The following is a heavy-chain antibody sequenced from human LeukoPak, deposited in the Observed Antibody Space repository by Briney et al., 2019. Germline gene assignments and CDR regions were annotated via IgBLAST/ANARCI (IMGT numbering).Heavy chain of an antibody. CDR1: GGSTSTYY. V-gene: IGHV4-59*12. CDR3: ASGTHYGYSSGWLYY. Sequence: SETLSLTCTVSGGSTSTYYWGWIRQPPGEGLEWIGYVSSNEGTNYNPSLKSRVTISVDTSKNQFSLKLSSVTAADTAVYYCASGTHYGYSSGWLYYWGQGTLVTVSS. CDR2: VSSNEGT. J-gene: IGHJ4*02. D-gene: IGHD6-19*01.